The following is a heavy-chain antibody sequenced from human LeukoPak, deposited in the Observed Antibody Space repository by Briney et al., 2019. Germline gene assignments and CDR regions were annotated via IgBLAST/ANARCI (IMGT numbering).Heavy chain of an antibody. V-gene: IGHV3-21*01. Sequence: PGGSLRLSCAGSGFTFSTYSMNWVRQAPGKGLEWVSSISSSSSYIYYADSVKGRFTISRDNAKNSLYLQMNSLRAEDTAVYYCARDRSSLYSQNPEGMDVWGKGTTVTVSS. D-gene: IGHD2-8*01. CDR3: ARDRSSLYSQNPEGMDV. CDR2: ISSSSSYI. J-gene: IGHJ6*03. CDR1: GFTFSTYS.